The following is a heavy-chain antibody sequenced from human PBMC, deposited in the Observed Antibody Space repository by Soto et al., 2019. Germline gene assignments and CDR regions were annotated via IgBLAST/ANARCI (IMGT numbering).Heavy chain of an antibody. Sequence: QVQLQESGPGLVKPSQTLSLTCTVSGGSISSGGYYWSWIRQHPGKGLEWIGYIYYSGSTYYNPSLKCRVTISVDTSKNQFSLKLSSVTAADTAVYYCARGSDYDILTGYYPTYWYFDLWGRGTLVTVSS. CDR1: GGSISSGGYY. CDR3: ARGSDYDILTGYYPTYWYFDL. V-gene: IGHV4-31*03. J-gene: IGHJ2*01. CDR2: IYYSGST. D-gene: IGHD3-9*01.